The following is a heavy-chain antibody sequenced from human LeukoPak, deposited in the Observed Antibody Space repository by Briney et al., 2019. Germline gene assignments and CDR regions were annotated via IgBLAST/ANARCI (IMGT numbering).Heavy chain of an antibody. D-gene: IGHD5-18*01. J-gene: IGHJ4*02. CDR1: GFTFSGSA. V-gene: IGHV3-73*01. CDR3: TSLTAMVVD. Sequence: GGSLRLSCAASGFTFSGSAMHWVRQASGKGLEWVGRIRSKANSYATAYAASVKGRFTISRDDSKNTAYLQMNSLKTEDTAVYYCTSLTAMVVDWGQGTLVTVSS. CDR2: IRSKANSYAT.